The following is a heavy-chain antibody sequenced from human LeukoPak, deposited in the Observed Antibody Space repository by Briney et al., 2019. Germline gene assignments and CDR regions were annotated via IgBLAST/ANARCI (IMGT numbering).Heavy chain of an antibody. D-gene: IGHD1-7*01. V-gene: IGHV3-7*03. CDR1: GFTFSSYW. Sequence: GGSLRLSCAASGFTFSSYWMSWVRQAPGKGLEWVANIKQDGSEKYYVDSVKGRFTISRDNAKNSLYLQMNSLRAEDTAVYYCARDIPYNWNYYFDYWGQGTLVTVSS. CDR2: IKQDGSEK. J-gene: IGHJ4*02. CDR3: ARDIPYNWNYYFDY.